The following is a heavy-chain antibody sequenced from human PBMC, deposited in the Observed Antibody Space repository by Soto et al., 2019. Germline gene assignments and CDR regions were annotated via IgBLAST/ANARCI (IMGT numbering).Heavy chain of an antibody. CDR3: VKDRQPDGIWSFDS. CDR2: IGEGEDR. D-gene: IGHD1-20*01. V-gene: IGHV3-23*01. Sequence: EVQLLESGGHLVQPGGSLRLSCGASGFTFSTYTMNWVRQAPGKGLEWVSGIGEGEDRYYADSVRCRFTISRDNSKNMLFLQMNSLRAEDTAIYYCVKDRQPDGIWSFDSWGQGTLVTVSS. CDR1: GFTFSTYT. J-gene: IGHJ4*02.